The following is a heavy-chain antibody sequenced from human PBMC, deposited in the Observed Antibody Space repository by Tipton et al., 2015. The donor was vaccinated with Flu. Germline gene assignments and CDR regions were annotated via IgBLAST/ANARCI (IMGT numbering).Heavy chain of an antibody. J-gene: IGHJ3*02. V-gene: IGHV4-4*02. CDR2: IYTSGST. D-gene: IGHD3-22*01. CDR1: GGSISSSNW. CDR3: AREGFDSSGYRAGDAFDI. Sequence: SLRLSCAVSGGSISSSNWWSWVRQPPGKGLEWIGRIYTSGSTNYNPSLKSRVTISVDTSKNRFSLKLSSVTAADTAVYYCAREGFDSSGYRAGDAFDIWGQGTMVTVSS.